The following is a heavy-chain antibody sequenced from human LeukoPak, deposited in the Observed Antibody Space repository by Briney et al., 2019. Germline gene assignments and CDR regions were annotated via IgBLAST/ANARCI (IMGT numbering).Heavy chain of an antibody. D-gene: IGHD3-22*01. Sequence: KASXYTFTGYYMHWVRQAPGQGLEWMGRINPNSGGTNYAQKFQGRVTITRDTSISTAYMELSRLRSDDTAVYYCARGFPHYDSSGYYYPFDYWGQGTLVTVSS. CDR1: XYTFTGYY. CDR2: INPNSGGT. V-gene: IGHV1-2*06. CDR3: ARGFPHYDSSGYYYPFDY. J-gene: IGHJ4*02.